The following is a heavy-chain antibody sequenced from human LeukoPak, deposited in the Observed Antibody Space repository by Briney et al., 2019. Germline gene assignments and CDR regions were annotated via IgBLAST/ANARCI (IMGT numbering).Heavy chain of an antibody. CDR1: GFTFSSYA. D-gene: IGHD3-3*01. CDR2: ISGSGGST. Sequence: PGGSLRLSCAASGFTFSSYAMSWVRQAPGKGLEWVSAISGSGGSTYYADSVKGRFTISRDNSKNSLYLQMNSLRAEDTAVYYCANSPLGRSYYDFWSGYVAYWGQGPLVTVSS. J-gene: IGHJ4*02. CDR3: ANSPLGRSYYDFWSGYVAY. V-gene: IGHV3-23*01.